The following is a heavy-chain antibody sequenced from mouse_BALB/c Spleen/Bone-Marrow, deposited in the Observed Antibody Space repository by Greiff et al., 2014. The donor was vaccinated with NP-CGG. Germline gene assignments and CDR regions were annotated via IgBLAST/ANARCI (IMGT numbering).Heavy chain of an antibody. V-gene: IGHV1-7*01. CDR1: GYTFTRYW. D-gene: IGHD2-1*01. Sequence: QVQLQQSGAELAKPGASVKMSCKASGYTFTRYWMHWVKQRPGQGLEWIGYINPSTGYTEYNQKFKDKATLTADKSSSTAYMQLSSLTSEDSAVYYCACGNYYLAYWGQGTLVTVSA. CDR2: INPSTGYT. CDR3: ACGNYYLAY. J-gene: IGHJ3*01.